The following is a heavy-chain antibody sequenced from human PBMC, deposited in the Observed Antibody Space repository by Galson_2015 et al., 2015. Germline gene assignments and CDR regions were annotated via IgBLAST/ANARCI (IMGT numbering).Heavy chain of an antibody. CDR2: ISYDGSNK. V-gene: IGHV3-30*03. CDR1: GFTFSTYG. D-gene: IGHD5-24*01. CDR3: ARDHWLTIKYYFEF. J-gene: IGHJ4*02. Sequence: SLRLSCAASGFTFSTYGMHWVRQAPGKGLEWVAVISYDGSNKYYADSVKGRFTISRDNSKNTLYLHLNSLRLEDTAVYYCARDHWLTIKYYFEFWGQGTLVTVSS.